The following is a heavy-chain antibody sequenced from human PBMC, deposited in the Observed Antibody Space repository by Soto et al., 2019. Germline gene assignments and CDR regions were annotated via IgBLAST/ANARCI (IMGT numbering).Heavy chain of an antibody. D-gene: IGHD2-15*01. CDR2: IYYTGGT. CDR1: GCSISRDY. V-gene: IGHV4-59*01. J-gene: IGHJ6*02. CDR3: ARALRGVVVVAAREMDV. Sequence: QVQLQESGPGLLKPSETLSLTCGVSGCSISRDYWSWIRQPPGKGLEWIGYIYYTGGTNYNPSLKRRVTISVDTSKTQSSLNLRSVPAADTAVYYCARALRGVVVVAAREMDVWGQGTTVTVSS.